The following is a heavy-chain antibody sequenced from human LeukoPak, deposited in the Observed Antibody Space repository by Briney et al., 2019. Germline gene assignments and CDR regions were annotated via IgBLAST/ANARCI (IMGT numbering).Heavy chain of an antibody. V-gene: IGHV3-7*03. J-gene: IGHJ3*02. CDR2: IKQDGGEK. CDR1: GITLNNHC. CDR3: AKDYRMIAFGGVIGIDAFDI. D-gene: IGHD3-16*02. Sequence: GSLGLLRAAFGITLNNHCIDLVRQAPGKGVGGVGNIKQDGGEKYYVDSVKGRFTISRDNAKNSLYLQMNSLRAEDTALYYCAKDYRMIAFGGVIGIDAFDIWGQGTMVTVSS.